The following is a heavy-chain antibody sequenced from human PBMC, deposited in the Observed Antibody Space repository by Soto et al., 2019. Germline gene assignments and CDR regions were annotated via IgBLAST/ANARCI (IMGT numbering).Heavy chain of an antibody. Sequence: LRLSCAASGFTVRSYAMGWVRQAPGKGLEWVSAIGGSGGTTYYADSVKGRFTVSRDNSKNTLYLQMISLRAEDTAVYYCAKIAEAVAGTVYGYWGQGTLVTVSS. CDR2: IGGSGGTT. CDR1: GFTVRSYA. CDR3: AKIAEAVAGTVYGY. J-gene: IGHJ4*02. V-gene: IGHV3-23*01. D-gene: IGHD6-19*01.